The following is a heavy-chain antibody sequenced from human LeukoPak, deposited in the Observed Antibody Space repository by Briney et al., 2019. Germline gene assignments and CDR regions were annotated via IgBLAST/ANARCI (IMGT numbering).Heavy chain of an antibody. Sequence: ASMKVSCKASGYTFTGYYMHWVRQAPGQGLEWMGIINPSGGSTSYAQKFQGRVTMTRDTSTSTVYMELSSLRSEDTAVYYCARDRAPPIYYDFWSGSGMDVWGQGTTVTVSS. V-gene: IGHV1-46*01. D-gene: IGHD3-3*01. CDR1: GYTFTGYY. CDR2: INPSGGST. J-gene: IGHJ6*02. CDR3: ARDRAPPIYYDFWSGSGMDV.